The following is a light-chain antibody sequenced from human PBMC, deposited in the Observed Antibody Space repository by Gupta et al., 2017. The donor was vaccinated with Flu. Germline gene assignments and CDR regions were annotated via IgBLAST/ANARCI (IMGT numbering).Light chain of an antibody. CDR3: ASWDDSLDGYV. Sequence: SVLTQPPAASGTPGQRISISCSGANIGDNSVNWYQHVPGTTPKFLIHSSNRRPSGVPDRFSASASATSASLVIRGLQSEDEAVYYRASWDDSLDGYVFGTGTEVTVL. CDR1: NIGDNS. CDR2: SSN. J-gene: IGLJ1*01. V-gene: IGLV1-44*01.